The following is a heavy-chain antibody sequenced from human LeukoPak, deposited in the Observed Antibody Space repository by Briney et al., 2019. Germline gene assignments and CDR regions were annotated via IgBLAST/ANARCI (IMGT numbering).Heavy chain of an antibody. D-gene: IGHD5-18*01. V-gene: IGHV3-33*01. J-gene: IGHJ5*02. Sequence: PGGSLRLSCATAGFTFSTFGIHWVRQTPGKGLEWAAAIQSDGSKQYYGDSVKGRFTISRDSSKNTVYLQMNSLRDEDTAVYYCARDVDTSSHSSQLDPWSQGTLVTVSS. CDR1: GFTFSTFG. CDR3: ARDVDTSSHSSQLDP. CDR2: IQSDGSKQ.